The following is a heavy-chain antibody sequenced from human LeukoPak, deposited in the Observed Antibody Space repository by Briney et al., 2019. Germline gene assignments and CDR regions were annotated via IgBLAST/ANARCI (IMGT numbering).Heavy chain of an antibody. D-gene: IGHD1-26*01. CDR1: GGSISSYY. Sequence: PSETLPLTCTVSGGSISSYYWSWIRQPPGKGLEWIGYIYYSGSTNYNPSLKSRVTISVDTSKNQFSLKLSSVTAADTAVYYCARGVGATPGFWFNYWGQGTLVTVSS. CDR3: ARGVGATPGFWFNY. V-gene: IGHV4-59*01. J-gene: IGHJ4*02. CDR2: IYYSGST.